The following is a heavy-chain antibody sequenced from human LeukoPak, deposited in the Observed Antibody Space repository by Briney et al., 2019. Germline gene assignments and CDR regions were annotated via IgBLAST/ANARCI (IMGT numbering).Heavy chain of an antibody. Sequence: ASVKVSCKASGYTFTSYAMHWVRQAPGQRLEWMGWINAGNGNTKYSQKFQGRVTITRDTSASTAYMELSSLRSEDTAVYYCARDSSYGDWGFTWGRGTLVTVSS. CDR3: ARDSSYGDWGFT. CDR1: GYTFTSYA. D-gene: IGHD4-17*01. CDR2: INAGNGNT. J-gene: IGHJ5*02. V-gene: IGHV1-3*01.